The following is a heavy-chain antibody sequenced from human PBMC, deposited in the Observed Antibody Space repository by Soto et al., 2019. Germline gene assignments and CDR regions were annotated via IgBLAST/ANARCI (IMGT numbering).Heavy chain of an antibody. Sequence: QLQLQESGSGLVKPSQTLSLTCAVSGGSISSGGYSWGWIRQPPGKGLEWIGYIYHSGSTYYNPSLKSRVTISVDRSKNQFSLKLSSVTAADTAVYYCARDAGYGDYRFDYWGQGTLVTVSS. D-gene: IGHD4-17*01. J-gene: IGHJ4*02. CDR3: ARDAGYGDYRFDY. CDR2: IYHSGST. V-gene: IGHV4-30-2*01. CDR1: GGSISSGGYS.